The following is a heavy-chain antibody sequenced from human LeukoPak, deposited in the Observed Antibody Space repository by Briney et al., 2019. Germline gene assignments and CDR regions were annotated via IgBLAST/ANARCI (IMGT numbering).Heavy chain of an antibody. CDR3: ARVGSGDYSGGAFDI. Sequence: GASVKVSCKVSGYTLTELSMHWVRQAPGKGLEWMGGFDPEDGETIYAQKFQGRVTITADKSTSTAYMELSSLRSEDTAVYYCARVGSGDYSGGAFDIWGQGTMVTVSS. D-gene: IGHD4-17*01. CDR2: FDPEDGET. CDR1: GYTLTELS. V-gene: IGHV1-24*01. J-gene: IGHJ3*02.